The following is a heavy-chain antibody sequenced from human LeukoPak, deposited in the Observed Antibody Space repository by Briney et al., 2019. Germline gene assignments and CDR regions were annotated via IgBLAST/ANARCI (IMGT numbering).Heavy chain of an antibody. J-gene: IGHJ4*02. D-gene: IGHD2-15*01. Sequence: GGSLRLSCAASGFIFSPYAMSWVRQAPGKGLEWVAGIAGGDDRFYADSVKGRFSISRDNSKNTVDLQMNSLRVEDTAVYYCAKDQSCRGGSCYFDYWGQGNLVTVSS. CDR3: AKDQSCRGGSCYFDY. CDR1: GFIFSPYA. V-gene: IGHV3-23*01. CDR2: IAGGDDR.